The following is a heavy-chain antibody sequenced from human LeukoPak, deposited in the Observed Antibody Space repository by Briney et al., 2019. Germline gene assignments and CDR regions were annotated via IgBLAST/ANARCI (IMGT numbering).Heavy chain of an antibody. Sequence: SETLSLNCAVYGWSFSGYYWSWIRQPPGKGLEWIGEINHSGSTNYNPSLKSRVTISVDTSKNQFSLKLSSVTAADTAVYYCARALRLGEFPPDYYYGMDVWGKGTTVTVSS. CDR2: INHSGST. CDR3: ARALRLGEFPPDYYYGMDV. CDR1: GWSFSGYY. D-gene: IGHD3-16*01. V-gene: IGHV4-34*01. J-gene: IGHJ6*04.